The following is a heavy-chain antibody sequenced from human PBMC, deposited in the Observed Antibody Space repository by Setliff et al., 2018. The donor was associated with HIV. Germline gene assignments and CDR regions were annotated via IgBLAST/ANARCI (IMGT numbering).Heavy chain of an antibody. Sequence: PGGSLRLSCEASGFTFSTYSMNWVRQAPGKGLEYVSAISSNGGSTYYADSVKGRFTISRDNSKNTLYLQMSSLRVEDTAVYYCVKAVIVVIPAAIFDYWGQGTLVTVSS. CDR3: VKAVIVVIPAAIFDY. CDR1: GFTFSTYS. D-gene: IGHD2-2*01. J-gene: IGHJ4*02. CDR2: ISSNGGST. V-gene: IGHV3-64D*09.